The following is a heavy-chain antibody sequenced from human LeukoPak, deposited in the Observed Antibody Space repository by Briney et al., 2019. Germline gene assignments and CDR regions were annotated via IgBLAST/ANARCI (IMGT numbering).Heavy chain of an antibody. D-gene: IGHD2-2*01. CDR1: GGTFSSYA. CDR2: IIPIFGTA. J-gene: IGHJ6*03. CDR3: ARGAAGYCSSTSCDEGDYYYYYMDV. Sequence: APVKVSCKDSGGTFSSYAISWVRPAPRQGLEWMGGIIPIFGTANYAQKFQGRVTITTDESTSTAYMELSSLRSEDTAVYYCARGAAGYCSSTSCDEGDYYYYYMDVWGKGTTVTVSS. V-gene: IGHV1-69*05.